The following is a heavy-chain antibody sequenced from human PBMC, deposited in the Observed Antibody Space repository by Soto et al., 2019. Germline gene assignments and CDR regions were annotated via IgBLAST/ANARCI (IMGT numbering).Heavy chain of an antibody. Sequence: QVQLQQWGTGLLKPSETLSLTCAVYGGSFSGYYWSWIRQPPGKGLGWIGEINHSGSTNYNPSLKSRVTRSVATSKNQFSLELSSVTAADTAVYYCARVTGRYYYGMAVWGQGTTVTVSS. J-gene: IGHJ6*02. V-gene: IGHV4-34*01. CDR1: GGSFSGYY. CDR3: ARVTGRYYYGMAV. CDR2: INHSGST.